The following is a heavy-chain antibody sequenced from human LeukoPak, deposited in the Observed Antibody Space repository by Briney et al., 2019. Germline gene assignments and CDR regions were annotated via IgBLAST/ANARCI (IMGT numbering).Heavy chain of an antibody. CDR2: INSDGSST. CDR3: GRGEAGAIDY. D-gene: IGHD6-13*01. J-gene: IGHJ4*02. V-gene: IGHV3-74*01. CDR1: GFTFSSYW. Sequence: GGSLRLSCAASGFTFSSYWMHWVRQAPGKGLVWVSRINSDGSSTSYADSVKGRFTISRDNAKNTLYLQMNSLRVEDAAVYYCGRGEAGAIDYWGQGTLVTVSS.